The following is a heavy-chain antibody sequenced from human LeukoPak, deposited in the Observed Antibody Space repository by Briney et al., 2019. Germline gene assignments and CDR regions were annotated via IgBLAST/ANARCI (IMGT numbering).Heavy chain of an antibody. Sequence: SETLSLTCAVYGGSFSGYYWSWIRQPPGKGLEWIGEINHSGSTNYNPSLKSRVTISVDTSKNQFSLRLTSVTAADAAVCYCARDTEEGNWFDPWGQGTLVTVSS. V-gene: IGHV4-34*01. CDR3: ARDTEEGNWFDP. J-gene: IGHJ5*02. CDR2: INHSGST. CDR1: GGSFSGYY.